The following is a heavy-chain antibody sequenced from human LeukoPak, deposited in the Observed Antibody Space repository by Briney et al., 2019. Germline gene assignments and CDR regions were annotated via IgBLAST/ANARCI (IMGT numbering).Heavy chain of an antibody. D-gene: IGHD6-6*01. J-gene: IGHJ4*02. CDR3: ARDVGARLPGF. V-gene: IGHV4-4*02. Sequence: SETLSLTCAVSGGSISSNNWWRWVRQPPGKGLEWIGEIYHSGSANYNPSLKSRVTILVDKSKNQLSLILSPVTAADTAVYYCARDVGARLPGFWGQGTLVTVSS. CDR1: GGSISSNNW. CDR2: IYHSGSA.